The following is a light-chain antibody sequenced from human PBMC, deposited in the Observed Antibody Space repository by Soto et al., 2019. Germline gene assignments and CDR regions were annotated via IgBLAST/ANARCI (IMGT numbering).Light chain of an antibody. V-gene: IGKV1-6*01. CDR1: QGIRND. Sequence: AIQMTQSPSSLSASVGDRVTITCRASQGIRNDLGWYQQKPGKDPKLLIYGASTLQSVVPSRFSGSGSGTDFTLTISSLQTEDFATYYCLQDYSYPRTFGPGTKVEIE. CDR3: LQDYSYPRT. J-gene: IGKJ1*01. CDR2: GAS.